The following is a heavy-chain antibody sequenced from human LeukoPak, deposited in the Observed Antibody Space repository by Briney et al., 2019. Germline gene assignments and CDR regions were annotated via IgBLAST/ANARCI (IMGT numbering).Heavy chain of an antibody. CDR1: GGSFSAYY. CDR2: INHSGST. D-gene: IGHD3-3*01. J-gene: IGHJ4*02. V-gene: IGHV4-34*01. CDR3: ARIASILRSPFDY. Sequence: SETLSLTCAVHGGSFSAYYWSWIRQSPEKGLEWIGEINHSGSTNYNPSLKSRVTISVDTSKNQFSLKLSSVTAADTAVYYCARIASILRSPFDYWGQGTLVTVSS.